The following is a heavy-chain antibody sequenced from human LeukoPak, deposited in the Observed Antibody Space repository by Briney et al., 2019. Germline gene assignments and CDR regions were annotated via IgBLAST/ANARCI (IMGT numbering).Heavy chain of an antibody. Sequence: GGSLRLSCAASGFTFYNYAMSWGRQTPGKGLEWVSAISGSGGYTYYADSVKGRFTISRDNSKNTLYLQMNSLRAEDTAIYYCARRDYDYCFDSWGQGTLVTVSS. J-gene: IGHJ4*02. D-gene: IGHD5-12*01. CDR2: ISGSGGYT. CDR3: ARRDYDYCFDS. V-gene: IGHV3-23*01. CDR1: GFTFYNYA.